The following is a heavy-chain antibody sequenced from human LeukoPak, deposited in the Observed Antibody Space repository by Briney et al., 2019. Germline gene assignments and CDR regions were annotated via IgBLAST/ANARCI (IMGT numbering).Heavy chain of an antibody. CDR3: ARSQARLSWFDP. CDR1: GGSISSSSYY. Sequence: SETLSLTCTVSGGSISSSSYYWGWIRQPPGKGLEWIGSIYYSGSTYYNPSLKSRVTISVDTSKNQFSLKLRSVTAADTAVYYCARSQARLSWFDPWGQGILVTVSS. J-gene: IGHJ5*02. D-gene: IGHD6-19*01. V-gene: IGHV4-39*07. CDR2: IYYSGST.